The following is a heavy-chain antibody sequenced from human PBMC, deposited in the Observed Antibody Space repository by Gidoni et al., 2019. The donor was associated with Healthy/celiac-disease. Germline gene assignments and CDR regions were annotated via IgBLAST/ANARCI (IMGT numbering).Heavy chain of an antibody. CDR2: IYPGDSDT. D-gene: IGHD4-4*01. Sequence: EVQLVQSGAEVKKPGESLKISCKGAGYSFTSYGIGWVRQMPGKGLEWMGIIYPGDSDTRYSPSFQGQVTISADKSISTAYLQWSSLKASDTAMYYCARLDYSNPLLENFWFDPWGQGTLVTVSS. J-gene: IGHJ5*02. CDR1: GYSFTSYG. CDR3: ARLDYSNPLLENFWFDP. V-gene: IGHV5-51*01.